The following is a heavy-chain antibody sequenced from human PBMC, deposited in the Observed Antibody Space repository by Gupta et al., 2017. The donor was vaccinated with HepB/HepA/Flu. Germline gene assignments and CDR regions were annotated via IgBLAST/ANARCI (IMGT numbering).Heavy chain of an antibody. Sequence: EVQVVESGGGLVKPGESQRLSCVASGFTFSAYDMNWVRQAPGKGLDWVSSISTTSYLYYADSVKGRFTISRDNAKNSLYLQMRSLRIEDTAVYYCARITSQDAFDLWGQGTVVTVSS. CDR1: GFTFSAYD. CDR3: ARITSQDAFDL. D-gene: IGHD2-2*01. CDR2: ISTTSYL. V-gene: IGHV3-21*01. J-gene: IGHJ3*01.